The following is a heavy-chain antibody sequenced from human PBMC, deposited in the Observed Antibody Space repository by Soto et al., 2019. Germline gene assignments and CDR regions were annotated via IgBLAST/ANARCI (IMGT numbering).Heavy chain of an antibody. Sequence: EVQLVESGGGLVQPGGSLRLPCAASGFTFSTYWMTWVRQPPGKGLEWVASINQDGSERYYVDSVRGRFTISRDNAKNSLYLQMNSLRADDTAVYYCVCGGNFFVYWGQGTLVTVSS. CDR1: GFTFSTYW. D-gene: IGHD3-16*01. CDR3: VCGGNFFVY. CDR2: INQDGSER. J-gene: IGHJ4*02. V-gene: IGHV3-7*01.